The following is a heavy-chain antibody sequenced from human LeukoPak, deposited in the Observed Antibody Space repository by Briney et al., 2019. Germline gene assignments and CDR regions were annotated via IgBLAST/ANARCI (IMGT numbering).Heavy chain of an antibody. CDR1: GYTFTSYY. D-gene: IGHD3-22*01. CDR3: AKVGYDSSGYSYTDY. CDR2: INPSGGST. J-gene: IGHJ4*02. V-gene: IGHV1-46*01. Sequence: GASVKVSCKASGYTFTSYYMHWVRQAPGQGLEWMGIINPSGGSTSYAQKFQGRVTMTRDTSTSTVYMELSSLRSEDTAVYYCAKVGYDSSGYSYTDYWGQGTLVTVSS.